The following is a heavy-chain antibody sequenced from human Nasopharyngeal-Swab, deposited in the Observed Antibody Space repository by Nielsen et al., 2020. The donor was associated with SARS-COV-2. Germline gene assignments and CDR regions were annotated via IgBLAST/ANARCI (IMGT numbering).Heavy chain of an antibody. CDR3: PRTTTTTPFDS. CDR2: AVYSGRT. J-gene: IGHJ4*02. CDR1: GGSVSSDIYS. V-gene: IGHV4-61*01. D-gene: IGHD1-1*01. Sequence: SETLSLTCTVSGGSVSSDIYSWSWIRQPPGKGLEWIGYAVYSGRTNYNPSLKSRVTISVDTSKDQFSLKLNSVTAADTAMYFCPRTTTTTPFDSWGQGTLVAVSS.